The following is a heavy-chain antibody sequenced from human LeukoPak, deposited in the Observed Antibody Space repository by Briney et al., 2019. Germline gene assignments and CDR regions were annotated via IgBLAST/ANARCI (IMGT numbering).Heavy chain of an antibody. CDR1: GGSINSSDYY. Sequence: SETLSLTCTVSGGSINSSDYYWGWIRQPPGRGLEWIGSIYHSGSMYASLKSRVTISVDTSKNQFSLKMSSVTAADTAVYYCARHATSSTSGPPYDYWGQGTLVTVSS. D-gene: IGHD5-24*01. V-gene: IGHV4-39*01. J-gene: IGHJ4*02. CDR3: ARHATSSTSGPPYDY. CDR2: IYHSGSM.